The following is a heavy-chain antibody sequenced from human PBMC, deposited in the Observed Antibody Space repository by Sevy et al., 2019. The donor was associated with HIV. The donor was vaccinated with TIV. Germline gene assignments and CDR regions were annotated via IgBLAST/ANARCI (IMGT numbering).Heavy chain of an antibody. CDR2: INPNSGGT. J-gene: IGHJ6*02. CDR3: ARVLEDYDFWSGYVRDYYGMDV. CDR1: GYTFTGYY. V-gene: IGHV1-2*06. Sequence: ASVKVSCKASGYTFTGYYMHWARQAPGQGLEWMGRINPNSGGTNYAQKFQGRVTMTRDTSISTAYMELSRLRSDDTAVYYCARVLEDYDFWSGYVRDYYGMDVWGQGTTVTVSS. D-gene: IGHD3-3*01.